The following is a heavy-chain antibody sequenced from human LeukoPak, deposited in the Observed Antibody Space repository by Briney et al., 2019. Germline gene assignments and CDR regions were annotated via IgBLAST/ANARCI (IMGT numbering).Heavy chain of an antibody. V-gene: IGHV3-23*01. CDR2: ISGSCGST. CDR1: VLTFSIHS. CDR3: GKVRASRGWYAGY. J-gene: IGHJ4*02. Sequence: GGSLRLSRAASVLTFSIHSMTWVRQAPGKGRECGSGISGSCGSTYYADYVKGRFTISRDNSKNTLYLQMNSLRAEDTAVYYCGKVRASRGWYAGYWGQGTLVTVSS. D-gene: IGHD6-19*01.